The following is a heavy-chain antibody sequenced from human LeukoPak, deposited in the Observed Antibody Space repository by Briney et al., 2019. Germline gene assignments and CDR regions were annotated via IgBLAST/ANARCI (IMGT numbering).Heavy chain of an antibody. V-gene: IGHV3-23*01. Sequence: GGSLRLSCAASGFTFSSYAMSWVRQAPGKGLEWVSAISGSGGSTYYADSVKGRFTISRDNSKNTLYLQMNSLRAEDTAVYYCAKDRFIGICSSTSCYTDAFDIWGQGTMVTVSS. CDR1: GFTFSSYA. D-gene: IGHD2-2*02. J-gene: IGHJ3*02. CDR3: AKDRFIGICSSTSCYTDAFDI. CDR2: ISGSGGST.